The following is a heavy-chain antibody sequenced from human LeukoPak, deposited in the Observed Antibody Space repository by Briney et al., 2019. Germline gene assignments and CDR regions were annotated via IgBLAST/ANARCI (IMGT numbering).Heavy chain of an antibody. CDR3: ARGVYYDSSGYLHPFDY. CDR1: GVSISSTKTC. J-gene: IGHJ4*02. CDR2: ICYTGNT. D-gene: IGHD3-22*01. Sequence: SETLSLTCAVSGVSISSTKTCGDWIRQPPGKGMEWIGTICYTGNTYYKPSLKSRVTISVDSSKNQFSLKLNSLIAADTAVYYCARGVYYDSSGYLHPFDYWGQGTLVTVSS. V-gene: IGHV4-39*01.